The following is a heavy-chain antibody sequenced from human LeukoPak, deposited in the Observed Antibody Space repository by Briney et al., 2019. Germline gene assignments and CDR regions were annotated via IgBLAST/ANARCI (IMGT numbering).Heavy chain of an antibody. V-gene: IGHV1-46*04. CDR2: INPRGGST. CDR3: ARGKVAQAY. D-gene: IGHD5-12*01. CDR1: GYTFTNYY. Sequence: ASVKVSCKASGYTFTNYYMHWVRQAPGQGLEWMGIINPRGGSTTYAQKLQGRITMTRDTSTSTFYMELSSLRSEDTAVYYCARGKVAQAYWGQGTLVTVSS. J-gene: IGHJ4*02.